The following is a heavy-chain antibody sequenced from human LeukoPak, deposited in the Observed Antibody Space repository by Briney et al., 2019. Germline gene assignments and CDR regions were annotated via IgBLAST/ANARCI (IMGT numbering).Heavy chain of an antibody. V-gene: IGHV4-59*08. D-gene: IGHD1-26*01. CDR1: GGPVRVYY. CDR3: ARHGAKVGPYYFDS. Sequence: SETLSLTCTVSGGPVRVYYWSWIRQPPEKGLEWIGNIYYSGSTNYNPSLKSRVTISVDTSKTQFSLKLSSVTAADTAVYFCARHGAKVGPYYFDSWGQGTLATVSS. CDR2: IYYSGST. J-gene: IGHJ4*02.